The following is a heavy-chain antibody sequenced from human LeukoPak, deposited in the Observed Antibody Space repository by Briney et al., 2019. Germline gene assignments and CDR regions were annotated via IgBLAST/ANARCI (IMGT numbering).Heavy chain of an antibody. CDR2: ISSSSYI. CDR3: ASPRGALRYFDWPTNDAFDI. D-gene: IGHD3-9*01. Sequence: GGSLRLSCAASGFTFSSYSMNWVRQAPGKGLEWVSSISSSSYIYYADSVKGRFTIFRDNAKNSLYLQMNSLRAEDTAVYYCASPRGALRYFDWPTNDAFDIWGQGTMVTVSS. V-gene: IGHV3-21*01. J-gene: IGHJ3*02. CDR1: GFTFSSYS.